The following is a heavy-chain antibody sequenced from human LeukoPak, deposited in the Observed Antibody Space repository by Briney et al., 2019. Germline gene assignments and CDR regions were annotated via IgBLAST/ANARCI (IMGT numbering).Heavy chain of an antibody. Sequence: SETLSLTCAVYGGSFSGYYWSWIRQPPGKGLEWIGEINHSGSTNYNPSLKSRVTISVDTSKNQFSLKLSSVTAADTAVYYCARSHSIRFLEWLFYGWSDPWGQGTLVTVSS. J-gene: IGHJ5*02. V-gene: IGHV4-34*01. CDR2: INHSGST. CDR3: ARSHSIRFLEWLFYGWSDP. D-gene: IGHD3-3*01. CDR1: GGSFSGYY.